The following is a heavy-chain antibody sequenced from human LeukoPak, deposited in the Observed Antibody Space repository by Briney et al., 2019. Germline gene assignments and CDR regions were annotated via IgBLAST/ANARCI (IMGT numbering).Heavy chain of an antibody. J-gene: IGHJ4*02. Sequence: GSLRLSCAASGFTFSSYGMSWVRQAPGKGLEWVSAISGSGGSTYYADSVKGRFTISRDNSKNTLYLQMNSLRAEDTAVYYCAKDAEGQYYDILTGYSQGGYYFDYWGQGTLVTVSS. CDR3: AKDAEGQYYDILTGYSQGGYYFDY. D-gene: IGHD3-9*01. V-gene: IGHV3-23*01. CDR1: GFTFSSYG. CDR2: ISGSGGST.